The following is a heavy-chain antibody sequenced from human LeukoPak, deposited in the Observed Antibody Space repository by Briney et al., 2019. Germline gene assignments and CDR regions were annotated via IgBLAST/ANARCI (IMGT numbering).Heavy chain of an antibody. CDR1: GFTFSSYW. CDR3: ARDGEWELPRAPFDY. D-gene: IGHD1-26*01. V-gene: IGHV3-7*01. CDR2: IKQDGSEK. J-gene: IGHJ4*02. Sequence: GGSLRLSCAASGFTFSSYWMSWVRQAPGKGLEWVANIKQDGSEKYYVDSVKGRFTISRDNAKNSLYLQMNSLRAEDTAVYYCARDGEWELPRAPFDYWGQGTLVTVSS.